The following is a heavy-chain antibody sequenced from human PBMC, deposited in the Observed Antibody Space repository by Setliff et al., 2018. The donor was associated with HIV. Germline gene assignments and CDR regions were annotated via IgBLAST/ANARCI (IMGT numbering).Heavy chain of an antibody. CDR2: IYASGST. CDR1: GGSINSGSYY. CDR3: ARQPLYNDYDWRSYYFDY. V-gene: IGHV4-61*09. D-gene: IGHD5-12*01. Sequence: SETLSLTCTVSGGSINSGSYYWNWIRQPAGKGLEWIGHIYASGSTNYNPSLKSRVTMSVDTSKNQFSLKLRSVTAADTAVYYCARQPLYNDYDWRSYYFDYWGQGSLVTVSS. J-gene: IGHJ4*02.